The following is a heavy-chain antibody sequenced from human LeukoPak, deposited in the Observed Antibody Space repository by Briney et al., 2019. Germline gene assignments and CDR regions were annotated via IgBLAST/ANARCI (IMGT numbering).Heavy chain of an antibody. J-gene: IGHJ4*02. Sequence: SETLSLTCTVSGGSISSSSYYWGWIRQPPGKGLEWIGSIYYSGTTYYNPSLSSRVTISVDTSNNQFSLKLSSVTAADTAVYFCARAYSLYYDRSGKEYYFDYWGQGTLVTVSS. CDR1: GGSISSSSYY. CDR2: IYYSGTT. V-gene: IGHV4-39*07. CDR3: ARAYSLYYDRSGKEYYFDY. D-gene: IGHD3-22*01.